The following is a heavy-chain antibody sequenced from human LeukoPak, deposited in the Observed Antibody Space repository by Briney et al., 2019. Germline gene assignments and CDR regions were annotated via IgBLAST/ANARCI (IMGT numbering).Heavy chain of an antibody. CDR2: NSASGETT. J-gene: IGHJ4*02. CDR3: AKAPVGWLRPLDY. D-gene: IGHD5-12*01. V-gene: IGHV3-23*01. Sequence: PGGSLRLSCAASGFTFSTYAMSWVRQAPGKGLEWVSGNSASGETTYYADSVKDRFTISRDNSRNTLHLQMNSLRVEDTAVYYCAKAPVGWLRPLDYWGQGTLVTVSS. CDR1: GFTFSTYA.